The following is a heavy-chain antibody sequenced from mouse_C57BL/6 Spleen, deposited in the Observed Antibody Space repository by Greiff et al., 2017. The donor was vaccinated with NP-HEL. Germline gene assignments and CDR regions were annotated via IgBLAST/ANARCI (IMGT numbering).Heavy chain of an antibody. CDR3: ARGGNYDYFDY. CDR2: INPSSGYT. CDR1: GYTFTSYT. V-gene: IGHV1-4*01. Sequence: QVQLQQSGAELARPGASVKMSCKASGYTFTSYTMHWVKQRPGPGLEWIGYINPSSGYTKYNQKFKDKATLTADKSSSTAYMQLSSLTSEDSAVYYCARGGNYDYFDYWGQGTTLTVSS. J-gene: IGHJ2*01. D-gene: IGHD2-1*01.